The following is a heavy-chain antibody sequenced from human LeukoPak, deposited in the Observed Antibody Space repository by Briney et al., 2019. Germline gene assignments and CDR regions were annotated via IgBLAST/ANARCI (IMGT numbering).Heavy chain of an antibody. CDR2: ISYDGSNK. V-gene: IGHV3-30-3*01. CDR1: GFIFTSYA. Sequence: GGSLRLSCTASGFIFTSYAVSWVRQAPGKGLEWVAVISYDGSNKYYADSVKGRFTISRDNSKNTLYLQMNSLRAEDAAVYYCASPPEWEPTYFDYWGQGTLVTVSS. D-gene: IGHD1-26*01. J-gene: IGHJ4*02. CDR3: ASPPEWEPTYFDY.